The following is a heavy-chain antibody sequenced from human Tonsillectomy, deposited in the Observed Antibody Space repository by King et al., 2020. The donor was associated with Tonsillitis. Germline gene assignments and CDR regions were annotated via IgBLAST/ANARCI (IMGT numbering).Heavy chain of an antibody. CDR3: ARVKYQLHFPTNDAFDI. D-gene: IGHD2-2*01. CDR1: GGSISSGGYY. CDR2: IYYSGST. V-gene: IGHV4-31*03. J-gene: IGHJ3*02. Sequence: QLQESGPGLVKPSQTLSLTCTVSGGSISSGGYYWSWIRQHPGKGLGWIGYIYYSGSTYYNPSLKSRVTISVDTSKNQFSLKLSSVTAADTAVYYCARVKYQLHFPTNDAFDIWGQGTMVTVSS.